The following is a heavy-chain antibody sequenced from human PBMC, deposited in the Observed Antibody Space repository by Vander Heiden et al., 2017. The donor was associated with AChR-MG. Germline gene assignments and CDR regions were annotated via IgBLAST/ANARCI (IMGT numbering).Heavy chain of an antibody. CDR2: IYYSGST. J-gene: IGHJ3*02. CDR1: GGSISSGDYY. CDR3: ASGYYDSSGYYQFGAFDI. Sequence: QVQLQESGPGLVKPSQTLSLTCTVSGGSISSGDYYWSWIRQPPGKGLEWIGYIYYSGSTYYNPSLKRRVTISVDTSKNQFSLKLSSVTAAETAVYYCASGYYDSSGYYQFGAFDIWGQGTMVTVSS. D-gene: IGHD3-22*01. V-gene: IGHV4-30-4*01.